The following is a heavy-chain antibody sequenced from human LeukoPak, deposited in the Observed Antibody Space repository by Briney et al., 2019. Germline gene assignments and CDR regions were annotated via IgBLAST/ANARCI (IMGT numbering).Heavy chain of an antibody. J-gene: IGHJ4*02. V-gene: IGHV3-74*01. CDR1: GFTFSSYW. CDR3: ARGVAAAVYYFDY. CDR2: INSDGSST. D-gene: IGHD6-13*01. Sequence: PGGSLRLSCAASGFTFSSYWMHWVRQAPGKGLVWVSRINSDGSSTSYADSVKGRFTISRDNVKNTLYLQMNSLRAEDTAVYYCARGVAAAVYYFDYWGQGTLVTVSS.